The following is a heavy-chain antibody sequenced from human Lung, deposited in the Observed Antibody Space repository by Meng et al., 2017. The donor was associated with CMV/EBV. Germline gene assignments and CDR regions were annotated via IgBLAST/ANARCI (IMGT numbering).Heavy chain of an antibody. V-gene: IGHV3-7*01. CDR3: ARGYYYDSKVEHY. D-gene: IGHD3-22*01. J-gene: IGHJ4*01. CDR1: GFTFSSYW. CDR2: IKQDGSEK. Sequence: GGSLRLXCAASGFTFSSYWMSWVRQAPGKGLEWVANIKQDGSEKYYVDSVKGRFTISRDNAKNSLYLQMNSLRAEDTAVYYCARGYYYDSKVEHYWGHGTXVTVSS.